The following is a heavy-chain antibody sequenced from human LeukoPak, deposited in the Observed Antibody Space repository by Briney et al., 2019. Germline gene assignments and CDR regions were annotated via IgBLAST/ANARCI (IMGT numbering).Heavy chain of an antibody. J-gene: IGHJ3*02. CDR2: IDWDDDK. Sequence: SGPTLVNPTQTLTLTCTFSGFSLSTSGMCVSWIRQPPGKALEWLARIDWDDDKYYSTSLKTRLTISKDTSKNQVVLTMTNMDPVDTATYYCARMGCAAAGYDAFDIWGQGTMVTVSS. CDR3: ARMGCAAAGYDAFDI. D-gene: IGHD6-13*01. CDR1: GFSLSTSGMC. V-gene: IGHV2-70*11.